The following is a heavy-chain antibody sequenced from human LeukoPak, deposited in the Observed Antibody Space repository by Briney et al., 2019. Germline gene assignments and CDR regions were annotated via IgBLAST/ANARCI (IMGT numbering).Heavy chain of an antibody. CDR3: AKSPLEGSGWYEYWFDP. J-gene: IGHJ5*02. D-gene: IGHD6-19*01. Sequence: PGGSLRLSCAASGFTFSSYGMHWVRQAPGKGLEWVAVISYDGSNKYYADSVKGRFTISRDNSKNTLYLQMNSLRSEDTAVYSCAKSPLEGSGWYEYWFDPWGQGTLVTVSS. V-gene: IGHV3-30*18. CDR2: ISYDGSNK. CDR1: GFTFSSYG.